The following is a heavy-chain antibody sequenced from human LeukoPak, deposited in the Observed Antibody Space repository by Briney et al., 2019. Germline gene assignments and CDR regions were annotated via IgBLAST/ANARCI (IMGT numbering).Heavy chain of an antibody. V-gene: IGHV3-11*01. D-gene: IGHD5-12*01. Sequence: GGSLRLSCAASGFTFSDYYMSWIRQAPGKGLEWVSYISSSGSTIYYADSVKGRFTISRDNAKNSLYLQMNSLRAEDTAVYYCARDTGPLYSGYDLSYYYGMDVWGQGTTVTVSS. CDR1: GFTFSDYY. CDR2: ISSSGSTI. J-gene: IGHJ6*02. CDR3: ARDTGPLYSGYDLSYYYGMDV.